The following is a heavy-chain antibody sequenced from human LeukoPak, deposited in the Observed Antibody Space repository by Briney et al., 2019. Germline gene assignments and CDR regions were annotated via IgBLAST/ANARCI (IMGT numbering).Heavy chain of an antibody. D-gene: IGHD6-19*01. CDR1: GGTFSSYA. J-gene: IGHJ4*02. V-gene: IGHV1-69*13. CDR3: ARVTPRIAVAGLGYFDY. Sequence: SVKVSCKASGGTFSSYAISWVRQAPGQGLEWMGGIIPIFGTANYAQKFQGRVTITADESTSTAYMELSSLRSEDTAVYYCARVTPRIAVAGLGYFDYWGQGTLVTVSS. CDR2: IIPIFGTA.